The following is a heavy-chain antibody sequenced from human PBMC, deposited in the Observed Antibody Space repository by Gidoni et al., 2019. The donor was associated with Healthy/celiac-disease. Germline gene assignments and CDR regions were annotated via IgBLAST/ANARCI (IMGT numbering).Heavy chain of an antibody. V-gene: IGHV3-48*02. D-gene: IGHD6-19*01. J-gene: IGHJ6*02. Sequence: EVQLVESGGGLVQPGGSLRLSCAASGFTFSSYSMNWVRQAPGKGLEWVSYISSSSSTIYYADSVKGRFTISRDNAKNSLYLQMNSLRDEDTAVYYCARDGYSSGWYYGMDVWGQGTTVTVSS. CDR3: ARDGYSSGWYYGMDV. CDR2: ISSSSSTI. CDR1: GFTFSSYS.